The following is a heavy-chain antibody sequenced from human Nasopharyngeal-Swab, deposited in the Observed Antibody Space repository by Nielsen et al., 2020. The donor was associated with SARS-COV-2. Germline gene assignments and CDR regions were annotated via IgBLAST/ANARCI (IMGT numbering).Heavy chain of an antibody. V-gene: IGHV1-24*01. J-gene: IGHJ4*02. CDR2: FDPEDGET. Sequence: ASVKVSCKVSGYTLTELSMHWVRQAPGKGLEWMGGFDPEDGETIYAQKFQGRVTMTRNTSISTAYMELSSLRSEDTAVYYCARGRLVGPTGYWGQGTLVTVSS. CDR1: GYTLTELS. CDR3: ARGRLVGPTGY. D-gene: IGHD1-26*01.